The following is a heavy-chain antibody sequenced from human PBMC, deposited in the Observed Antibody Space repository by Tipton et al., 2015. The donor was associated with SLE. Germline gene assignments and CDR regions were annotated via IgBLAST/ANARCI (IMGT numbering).Heavy chain of an antibody. V-gene: IGHV1-18*01. Sequence: QSGAEVKKPGASVKVSCKTSGYTFTTYGISWVRQAPGQGLEWMGWINEYNGNTNYVQKFQGRVTMTTDTSTSTAYMELRSLRSDDPAVYYCARGNYDFWSGYYRVYCFDYWGQGSLVTVSS. D-gene: IGHD3-3*01. CDR2: INEYNGNT. CDR3: ARGNYDFWSGYYRVYCFDY. CDR1: GYTFTTYG. J-gene: IGHJ4*02.